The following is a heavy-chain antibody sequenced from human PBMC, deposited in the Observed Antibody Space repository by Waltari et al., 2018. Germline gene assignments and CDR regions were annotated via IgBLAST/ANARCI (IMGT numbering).Heavy chain of an antibody. D-gene: IGHD3-10*01. V-gene: IGHV1-2*02. J-gene: IGHJ4*02. CDR2: INPNSGGT. Sequence: QVQLVQSGAEVKKPGASVKVSCKASGYTFTGYYMHWVRQAPGQGLEWMGWINPNSGGTKYAQKFQGRVTMTRDTSISTAYMELSRLRSDDTAVYYCARVGMYYFDYWGQGTLVTVSS. CDR3: ARVGMYYFDY. CDR1: GYTFTGYY.